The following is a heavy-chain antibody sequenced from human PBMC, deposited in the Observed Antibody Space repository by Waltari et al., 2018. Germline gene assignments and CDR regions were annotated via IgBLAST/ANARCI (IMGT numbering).Heavy chain of an antibody. CDR1: GGSIRRSSFY. Sequence: QVQLLESGPGLVKPSETLSLTCTVSGGSIRRSSFYWGWIRQPPGKGLEWIGIIYYSGSTYYNPSLKSQITISLDTSKNQFSLKLTSVTAADTAVYYCARERLGGGSDYWGQGTLVTVSS. J-gene: IGHJ4*02. V-gene: IGHV4-39*07. CDR3: ARERLGGGSDY. CDR2: IYYSGST. D-gene: IGHD3-16*01.